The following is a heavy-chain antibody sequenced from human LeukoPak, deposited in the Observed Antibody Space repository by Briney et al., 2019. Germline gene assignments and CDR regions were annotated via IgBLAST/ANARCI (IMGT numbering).Heavy chain of an antibody. J-gene: IGHJ3*02. CDR2: ISYDVDEK. D-gene: IGHD5-18*01. CDR1: GFTFSSYG. Sequence: GGSPRLSCAASGFTFSSYGMYWVRQAPGKGLEWVAVISYDVDEKYYADSVQGRFTISRDNSKNTLDLQMNSLRTEDTAVYYCARVKTALAKGDAFDIWGQGTMVTVCS. CDR3: ARVKTALAKGDAFDI. V-gene: IGHV3-30*03.